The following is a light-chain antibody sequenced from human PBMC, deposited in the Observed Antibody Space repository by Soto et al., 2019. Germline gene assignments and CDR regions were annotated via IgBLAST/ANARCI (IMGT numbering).Light chain of an antibody. V-gene: IGLV1-47*01. CDR1: TSNIGSNY. CDR3: AAWDDSLNGYWV. J-gene: IGLJ3*02. Sequence: QSVLTQPPSASGTPGQGVTISCSGSTSNIGSNYVYWYQQLPGTAPKLLIYRNNQRPSGVPDRFSGSKSGTSASLAISGLRSDDEADYFCAAWDDSLNGYWVFGGGTKLTVL. CDR2: RNN.